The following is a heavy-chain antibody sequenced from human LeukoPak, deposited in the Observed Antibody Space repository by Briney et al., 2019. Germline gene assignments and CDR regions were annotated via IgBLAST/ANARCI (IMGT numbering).Heavy chain of an antibody. J-gene: IGHJ3*02. CDR2: ISNDGTNK. CDR3: AVGLTI. V-gene: IGHV3-30-3*01. D-gene: IGHD1-26*01. CDR1: GFAFDNYA. Sequence: GTSLRLSCAASGFAFDNYAMHWVRQAPGKGLEWVALISNDGTNKYYADSVKGRFTMSRDNSKSTVYLQVNSLRAEDTAVNYCAVGLTIWGQGTMVTVSS.